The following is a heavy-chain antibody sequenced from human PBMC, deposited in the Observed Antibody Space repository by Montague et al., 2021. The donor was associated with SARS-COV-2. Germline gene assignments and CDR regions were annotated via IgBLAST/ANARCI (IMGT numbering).Heavy chain of an antibody. CDR2: VSHPGSA. CDR1: TEAFNGYY. D-gene: IGHD1-7*01. Sequence: SETLTLTCAVYTEAFNGYYWTWIRQPPGKGLEWIGDVSHPGSAKYNPSLKGRVIISVNTSKNQFSLKVSSVTAADTAVYYRAAGRLINDSEWNYPYYYYGMHVWGQGTTVAVSS. V-gene: IGHV4-34*01. J-gene: IGHJ6*02. CDR3: AAGRLINDSEWNYPYYYYGMHV.